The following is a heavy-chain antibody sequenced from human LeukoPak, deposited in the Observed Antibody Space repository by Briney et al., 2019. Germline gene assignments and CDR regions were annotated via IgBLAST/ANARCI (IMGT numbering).Heavy chain of an antibody. CDR2: FDPEDGET. J-gene: IGHJ4*02. Sequence: ASVKVSCKVSGYTLTELSMHWVRQAPGKGLEWMGGFDPEDGETIYAQKFQGRVTMTEDTSTDTAYMELSSLRSEDTAVYYCATNTICSSTSCSDYWGQGTLVPSPQ. CDR3: ATNTICSSTSCSDY. D-gene: IGHD2-2*01. V-gene: IGHV1-24*01. CDR1: GYTLTELS.